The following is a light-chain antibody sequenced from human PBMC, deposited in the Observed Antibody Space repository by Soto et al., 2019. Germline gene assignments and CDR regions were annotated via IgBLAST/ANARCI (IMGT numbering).Light chain of an antibody. CDR1: SSNIGSNK. J-gene: IGLJ1*01. V-gene: IGLV1-44*01. Sequence: QAVVTQPPSASGTPGQRVTFSCSGSSSNIGSNKVNWYQQFPGTAPKLLIYKNDQRPSGVPDRFSGSKSGTSASLAISGLQSEDEADYYCASLDERLTGYVFGTGTKLTVL. CDR2: KND. CDR3: ASLDERLTGYV.